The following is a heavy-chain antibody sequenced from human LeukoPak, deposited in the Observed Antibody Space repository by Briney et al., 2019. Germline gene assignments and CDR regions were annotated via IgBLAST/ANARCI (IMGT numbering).Heavy chain of an antibody. CDR1: GYSISSGYY. V-gene: IGHV4-38-2*02. J-gene: IGHJ4*02. CDR3: ARDTMVRGVNY. D-gene: IGHD3-10*01. Sequence: SETLSLTCTVSGYSISSGYYWGWIRQPPGKGLEWIGSIYHSGSTYYNPSLKSRVTISVDTSKNQFSLKLNSVTAADTAVYYCARDTMVRGVNYWGQGTLVTVSS. CDR2: IYHSGST.